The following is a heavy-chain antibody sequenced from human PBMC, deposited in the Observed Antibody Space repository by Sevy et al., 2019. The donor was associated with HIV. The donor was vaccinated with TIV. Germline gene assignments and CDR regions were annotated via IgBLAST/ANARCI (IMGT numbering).Heavy chain of an antibody. CDR2: IKSKTEGATR. Sequence: GGSLRLSCAASGFTFGNAWMSWVRQAPGKGLEWVGRIKSKTEGATRDFAAPVKGRLLISRDDSRNTVYLQMNSLKTDDTAVYYCTAGVGASDFDYWGQGTLVTVSS. D-gene: IGHD1-26*01. J-gene: IGHJ4*02. CDR1: GFTFGNAW. V-gene: IGHV3-15*01. CDR3: TAGVGASDFDY.